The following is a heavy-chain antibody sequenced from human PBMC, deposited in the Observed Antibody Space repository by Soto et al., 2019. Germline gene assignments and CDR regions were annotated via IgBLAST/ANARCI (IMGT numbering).Heavy chain of an antibody. Sequence: GGSLRLSCAASGFTFSSYSMNWVRQAPGKGLEWFSSISSSSSYIYYADSVKGRFTIFRDNAKNSLYLQMNSLRAEDTAVYYCARQGNYGAFDIWGQGTMVTVSS. D-gene: IGHD1-7*01. V-gene: IGHV3-21*01. J-gene: IGHJ3*02. CDR2: ISSSSSYI. CDR3: ARQGNYGAFDI. CDR1: GFTFSSYS.